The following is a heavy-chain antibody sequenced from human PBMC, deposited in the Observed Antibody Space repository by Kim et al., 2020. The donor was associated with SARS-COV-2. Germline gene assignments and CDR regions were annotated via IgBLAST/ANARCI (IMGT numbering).Heavy chain of an antibody. CDR3: ARDLDYGGYSNFEY. J-gene: IGHJ4*02. V-gene: IGHV3-74*01. D-gene: IGHD4-17*01. Sequence: ADSVKGRFTISRDKAKNTLYLQMNSLRAEDTAVYYCARDLDYGGYSNFEYWGQGTLVTVSS.